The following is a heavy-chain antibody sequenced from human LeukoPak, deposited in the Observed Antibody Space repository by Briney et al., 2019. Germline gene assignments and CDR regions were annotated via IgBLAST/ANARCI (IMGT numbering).Heavy chain of an antibody. CDR2: IIPIFGTA. D-gene: IGHD2-2*01. CDR3: ARRRYQLLLHYYYYYGMDV. Sequence: GASVKVSCKASGGTLSNYAISWVRQAPGQGLEWMGGIIPIFGTANYAQKFQGRVTITADESTSTAYMELSSLRSEDTAVYYCARRRYQLLLHYYYYYGMDVWGQGTTVTVSS. J-gene: IGHJ6*02. CDR1: GGTLSNYA. V-gene: IGHV1-69*13.